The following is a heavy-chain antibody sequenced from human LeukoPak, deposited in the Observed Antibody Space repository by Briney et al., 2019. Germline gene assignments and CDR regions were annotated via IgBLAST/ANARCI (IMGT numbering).Heavy chain of an antibody. CDR1: GGTFSSYA. Sequence: ASVKVSCKASGGTFSSYAISWVRQAPGQGLEWMGGIIPIFGTANYAQKFQGRVTITADESTSTAYMELSSLRSEDTAVYYCASGGVPHGRRTSCPRMVRGVICVSRFDPWGQGTLVTVSS. CDR2: IIPIFGTA. CDR3: ASGGVPHGRRTSCPRMVRGVICVSRFDP. J-gene: IGHJ5*02. D-gene: IGHD3-10*01. V-gene: IGHV1-69*13.